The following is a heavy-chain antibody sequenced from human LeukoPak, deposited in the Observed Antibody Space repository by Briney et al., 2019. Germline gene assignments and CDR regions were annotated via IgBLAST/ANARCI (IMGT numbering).Heavy chain of an antibody. CDR1: GGSISSSSYY. D-gene: IGHD3-16*02. V-gene: IGHV4-39*07. Sequence: SETLSLTYTVSGGSISSSSYYWGWIRQPPGKGLEWIGSIYYSGSTYYNPSLKSRVTISVDTSKNQFSLKLRSVTAADTAAYYCARDAGPLRLGGLSLGDYFDKWGQGSLVTVSS. CDR2: IYYSGST. J-gene: IGHJ4*02. CDR3: ARDAGPLRLGGLSLGDYFDK.